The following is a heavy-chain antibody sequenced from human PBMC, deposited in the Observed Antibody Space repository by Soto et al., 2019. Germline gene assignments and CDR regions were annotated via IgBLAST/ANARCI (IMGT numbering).Heavy chain of an antibody. J-gene: IGHJ4*02. CDR2: ISYDGSNK. V-gene: IGHV3-30*18. CDR3: AKDLEVGADSDY. CDR1: GFTFSSYG. Sequence: GGSLRLSCAASGFTFSSYGMHWVRQAPGKGLEWVAVISYDGSNKYYADSVKGRFTISRDNSRNTLYLQMNSLRAEDTAVYYCAKDLEVGADSDYWGQGTLVTVSS. D-gene: IGHD1-26*01.